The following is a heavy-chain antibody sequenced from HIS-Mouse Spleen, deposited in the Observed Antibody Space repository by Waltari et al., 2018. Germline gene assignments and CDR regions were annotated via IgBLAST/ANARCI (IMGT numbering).Heavy chain of an antibody. CDR1: GGSISSSSYY. CDR2: IYYSGCT. J-gene: IGHJ2*01. Sequence: QLQLQESGPGLVKPSETLSLTCTVSGGSISSSSYYWGWIRQPPGKGLEWIGSIYYSGCTDSNPSLKSRVTISVDTSKNQFSLKLSSVTAADTAVYYCAREIPYSSSWYDWYFDLWGRGTLVTVSS. CDR3: AREIPYSSSWYDWYFDL. D-gene: IGHD6-13*01. V-gene: IGHV4-39*07.